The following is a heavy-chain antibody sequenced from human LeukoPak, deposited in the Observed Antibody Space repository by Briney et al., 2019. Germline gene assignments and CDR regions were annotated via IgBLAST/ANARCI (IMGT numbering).Heavy chain of an antibody. CDR2: VHYSGST. D-gene: IGHD3-16*01. CDR1: GGSISGPH. Sequence: SETLSLTCTVSGGSISGPHWSWVRQPPGKGLEWIGDVHYSGSTHQNPSLKSRVTISVDTSKNQFSLKLRSVTAADTAVYYCARVMGDLASLYHMDVWGKGTTVTVSS. V-gene: IGHV4-59*11. J-gene: IGHJ6*03. CDR3: ARVMGDLASLYHMDV.